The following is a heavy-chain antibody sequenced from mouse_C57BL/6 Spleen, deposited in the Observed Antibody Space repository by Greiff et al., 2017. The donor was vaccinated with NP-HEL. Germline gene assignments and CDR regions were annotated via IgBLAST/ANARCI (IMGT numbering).Heavy chain of an antibody. D-gene: IGHD3-3*01. Sequence: QVHVKQPGAELVRPGSSVKLSCKASGYTFTSYWMHWVKQRPIQGLEWIGNIDPSDSETHYNQKFKDKATLTVDKSSSTAYMQLSSLTSEDSAVYYCAQGYYFDYWGQGTTLTVSS. V-gene: IGHV1-52*01. CDR3: AQGYYFDY. J-gene: IGHJ2*01. CDR1: GYTFTSYW. CDR2: IDPSDSET.